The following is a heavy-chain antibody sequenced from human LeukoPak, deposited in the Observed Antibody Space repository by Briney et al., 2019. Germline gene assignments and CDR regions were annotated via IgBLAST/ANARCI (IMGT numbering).Heavy chain of an antibody. CDR2: ISGSGGST. D-gene: IGHD3-3*01. Sequence: GGSLRLSCAVSGFTFSSYAMSWVRQAPGKGLEWVSAISGSGGSTYYADSVKGRFTISRDNAKNSLYLQMNSLRAEDTAVYYCAKNGTSAIFGVVIILSYYFDYWGQGTLVTVSS. J-gene: IGHJ4*02. CDR3: AKNGTSAIFGVVIILSYYFDY. CDR1: GFTFSSYA. V-gene: IGHV3-23*01.